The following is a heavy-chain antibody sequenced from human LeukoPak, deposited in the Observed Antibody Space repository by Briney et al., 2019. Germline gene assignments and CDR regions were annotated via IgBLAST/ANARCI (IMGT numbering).Heavy chain of an antibody. CDR3: ASYASGYNWLKV. Sequence: PEASVKVSCKASGHTFTAYYMHWVRQAPGQGLEWMGWIHPGTGDTNYAQKFQGRVTVTRDTSISTAYMELIRLTSDDTAVYYCASYASGYNWLKVWGQGTLVTVSS. CDR1: GHTFTAYY. V-gene: IGHV1-2*02. CDR2: IHPGTGDT. J-gene: IGHJ4*02. D-gene: IGHD1-1*01.